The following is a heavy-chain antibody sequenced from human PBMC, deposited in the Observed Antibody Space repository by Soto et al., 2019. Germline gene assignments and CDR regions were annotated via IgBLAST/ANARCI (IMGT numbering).Heavy chain of an antibody. J-gene: IGHJ4*02. CDR1: GGSINIYY. Sequence: QVQLQESGPGLVTPSETLSLTCTVSGGSINIYYWSWIRQPPGKGLERIGYIYSSGSTNYNPSLKSRVTISVDTSKSEFSLKLTSVTAADTAVYYCARFSGWYSAFDYWGQGTPVTVSS. V-gene: IGHV4-59*01. CDR2: IYSSGST. D-gene: IGHD6-19*01. CDR3: ARFSGWYSAFDY.